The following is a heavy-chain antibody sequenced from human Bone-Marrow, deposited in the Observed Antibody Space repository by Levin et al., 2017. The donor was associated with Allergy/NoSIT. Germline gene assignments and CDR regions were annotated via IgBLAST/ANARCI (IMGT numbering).Heavy chain of an antibody. J-gene: IGHJ4*02. CDR3: TRRLAAAGPFDY. CDR1: GDSVSSNSAA. V-gene: IGHV6-1*01. CDR2: TYYRSNKWYN. Sequence: SQTLSLTCDISGDSVSSNSAAWNWIRQSPSRGLEWLGRTYYRSNKWYNNYAVSVESRITINADTAKNQLFLHLNSVTPEDTAMYFCTRRLAAAGPFDYWGQGTLVTVSS. D-gene: IGHD6-13*01.